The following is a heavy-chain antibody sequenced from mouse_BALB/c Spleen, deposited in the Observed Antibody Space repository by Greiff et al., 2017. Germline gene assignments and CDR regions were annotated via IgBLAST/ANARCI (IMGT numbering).Heavy chain of an antibody. J-gene: IGHJ1*01. CDR1: GFTFSSYT. CDR3: TREYGTTGGLYWYFDV. V-gene: IGHV5-6-4*01. CDR2: ISSGGSYT. Sequence: EVQGVESGGGLVKPGGSLKLSCAASGFTFSSYTMSWVRQTPEKRLEWVATISSGGSYTYYPDSVKGRFTISRDNAKNTLYLQMSSLKSEDTAMYYCTREYGTTGGLYWYFDVWGAGTTVTVSS. D-gene: IGHD1-1*01.